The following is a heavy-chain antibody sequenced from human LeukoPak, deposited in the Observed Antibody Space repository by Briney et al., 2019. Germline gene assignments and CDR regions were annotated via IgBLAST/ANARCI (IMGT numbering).Heavy chain of an antibody. CDR2: ISVSGPTT. CDR3: ARQFRYFDY. Sequence: GGSLRLSCAASGFTFSNYAMSWVRQAQGKGLEWVSSISVSGPTTYYADSVKGRFTISRDNSKNTLSLQMNSLRAEDTAEYYCARQFRYFDYWGQGILVTVSS. V-gene: IGHV3-23*01. CDR1: GFTFSNYA. D-gene: IGHD4-11*01. J-gene: IGHJ4*02.